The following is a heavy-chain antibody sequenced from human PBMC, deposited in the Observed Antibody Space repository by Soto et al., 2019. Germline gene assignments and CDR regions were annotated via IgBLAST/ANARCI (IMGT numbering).Heavy chain of an antibody. D-gene: IGHD4-17*01. Sequence: PGGSLRLSCAASGFTFDDYAMHWVRQAPGKGLEWVSGISWNSGSIGYADSVKGRFTISRDNAKNSLYLQMNSLRAEDTALYYCAKDMTPDYGDVLDYWGQGTLVTVSS. CDR3: AKDMTPDYGDVLDY. CDR2: ISWNSGSI. V-gene: IGHV3-9*01. J-gene: IGHJ4*02. CDR1: GFTFDDYA.